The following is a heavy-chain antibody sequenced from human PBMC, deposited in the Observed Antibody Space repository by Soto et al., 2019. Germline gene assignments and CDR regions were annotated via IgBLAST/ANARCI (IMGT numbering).Heavy chain of an antibody. CDR1: GFTFSNAW. CDR3: TTASWSRMGYYYYYYMDV. CDR2: IKSKTDGGTT. D-gene: IGHD6-13*01. J-gene: IGHJ6*03. Sequence: EVQLVESGGGLVQPGGSLRLSCAASGFTFSNAWMSWVRQAPGKGLEWVGRIKSKTDGGTTDYAAPVKGRFTISRDDSKHTLYLQMNSLKTEDTAVYYCTTASWSRMGYYYYYYMDVWGKGPRSPSP. V-gene: IGHV3-15*01.